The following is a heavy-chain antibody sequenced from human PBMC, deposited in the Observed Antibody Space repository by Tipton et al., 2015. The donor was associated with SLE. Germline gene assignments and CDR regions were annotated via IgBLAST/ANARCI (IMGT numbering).Heavy chain of an antibody. CDR1: DGSISGYG. D-gene: IGHD2-21*01. V-gene: IGHV4-59*12. J-gene: IGHJ4*02. CDR3: ARRIFGGAIDY. CDR2: IYYSGST. Sequence: TLSLTCTVSDGSISGYGWSWIRQPPGKVLEWIGNIYYSGSTDYNPSLKSRVTISVDTSKKQLSLRLSSVTAADTAVYYCARRIFGGAIDYWGQGTLVTVSS.